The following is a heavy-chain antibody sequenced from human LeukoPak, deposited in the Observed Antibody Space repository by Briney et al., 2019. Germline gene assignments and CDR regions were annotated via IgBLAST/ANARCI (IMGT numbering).Heavy chain of an antibody. CDR1: GGTFSSYA. J-gene: IGHJ4*02. CDR3: ATEVVKQQLVLHY. CDR2: FDPEDGET. V-gene: IGHV1-24*01. Sequence: GASVKVSCKASGGTFSSYAISWVRQAPGKGLEWMGGFDPEDGETIYAQKFQGRVTMTEDTSTDTAYMELSSLRSEDTAVYYCATEVVKQQLVLHYWGQGTLVTVSS. D-gene: IGHD6-13*01.